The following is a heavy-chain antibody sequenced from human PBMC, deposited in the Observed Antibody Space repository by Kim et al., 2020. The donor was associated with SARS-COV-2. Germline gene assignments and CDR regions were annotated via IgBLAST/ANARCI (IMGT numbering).Heavy chain of an antibody. V-gene: IGHV4-30-4*01. CDR1: GGSISSGDYF. CDR2: IYHSGST. D-gene: IGHD3-22*01. Sequence: SETLSLTCTVSGGSISSGDYFWSWIRQPPGKGLEWIGYIYHSGSTYYNSSLKSRVTISVDTSKNQFSLKLSSVTAADTAVYYCARGSYGSSDSQRAEYFQHWGQGTLVTVSS. CDR3: ARGSYGSSDSQRAEYFQH. J-gene: IGHJ1*01.